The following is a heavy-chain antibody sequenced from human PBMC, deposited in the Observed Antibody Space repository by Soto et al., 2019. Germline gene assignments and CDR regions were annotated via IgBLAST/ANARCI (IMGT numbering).Heavy chain of an antibody. V-gene: IGHV2-5*02. J-gene: IGHJ4*02. CDR2: IYWDNDK. CDR3: APIISGYTCNGLYFDY. CDR1: GCSLTSRAMG. D-gene: IGHD1-20*01. Sequence: ITLKESGPTLVKPTQTLTLTCTFSGCSLTSRAMGVGWISQPPGKAVEWLVVIYWDNDKRYNPSLRSRLTITKDSTGNPVVLTMTNMNPVHTATSFSAPIISGYTCNGLYFDYRGQGAIVTGS.